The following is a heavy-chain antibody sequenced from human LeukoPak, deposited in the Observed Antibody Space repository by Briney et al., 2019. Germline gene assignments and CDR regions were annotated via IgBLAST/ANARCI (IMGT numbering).Heavy chain of an antibody. Sequence: KPSETLSLTCTVSGVSISSSSYYWGWIRQPPGKGLEWIGSVYYSGSTYYDPSLKGRVTISVDTSKNKFSLKLSSVTAADTAVYYCARLFGYRVNYFDYWGQGTLVTVSS. CDR2: VYYSGST. CDR3: ARLFGYRVNYFDY. J-gene: IGHJ4*02. D-gene: IGHD5-18*01. CDR1: GVSISSSSYY. V-gene: IGHV4-39*01.